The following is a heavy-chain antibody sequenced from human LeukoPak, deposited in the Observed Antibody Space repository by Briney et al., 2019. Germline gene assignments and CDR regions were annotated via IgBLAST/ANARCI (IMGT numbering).Heavy chain of an antibody. J-gene: IGHJ3*02. CDR2: INHSGST. CDR1: GGSFSGYY. Sequence: SETLSLTCAVYGGSFSGYYCSWIRQPPGKGLEWIGEINHSGSTNYNPSLKSRVTISVDTSKNQFSLKLSSVTAADTAVYYCARSNPHAFDIWGQGTMVTVSS. V-gene: IGHV4-34*01. CDR3: ARSNPHAFDI.